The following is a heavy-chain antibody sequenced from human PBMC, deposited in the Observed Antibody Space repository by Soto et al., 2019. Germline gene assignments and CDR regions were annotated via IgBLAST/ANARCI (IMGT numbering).Heavy chain of an antibody. CDR1: GFTFSSHW. V-gene: IGHV3-74*01. CDR2: INGDGIST. D-gene: IGHD2-15*01. J-gene: IGHJ6*02. Sequence: PGGSLRLSCTASGFTFSSHWMDWVRQAPGKGPVWVSRINGDGISTNYSEFVQGRFTISRDNANNTLYLQMNRLRFEDTGIYYCAGVVNVGYYYYAMDVWGQGTTVTVSS. CDR3: AGVVNVGYYYYAMDV.